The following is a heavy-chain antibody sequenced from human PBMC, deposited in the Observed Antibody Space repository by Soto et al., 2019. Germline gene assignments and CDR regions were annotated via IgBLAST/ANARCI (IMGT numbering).Heavy chain of an antibody. J-gene: IGHJ4*02. CDR2: IGHSGST. D-gene: IGHD1-26*01. CDR1: GGSFSGSS. V-gene: IGHV4-34*01. CDR3: ARLSGSYYFDT. Sequence: SETLSLTCAVYGGSFSGSSWNWIRQSPGKGLEWIGEIGHSGSTNYNPSLKSRVTISVDTSKNQFSLKLSSVTVADTAVYYCARLSGSYYFDTWGQATLVTVSS.